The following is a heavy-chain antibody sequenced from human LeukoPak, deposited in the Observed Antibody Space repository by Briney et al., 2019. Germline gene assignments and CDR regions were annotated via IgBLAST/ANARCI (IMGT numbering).Heavy chain of an antibody. J-gene: IGHJ4*02. CDR3: TRDTDYGSATNYFDY. CDR1: GFTFHDYA. V-gene: IGHV3-43*01. Sequence: GGSLRLSCAASGFTFHDYAMHWVRQAPGKGLEWVSLISWEGDTTYYADSVRGRFTISRDNSKNSLYLQMNSLRTEDTAFYYCTRDTDYGSATNYFDYWGQGTLVSVSS. D-gene: IGHD3-10*01. CDR2: ISWEGDTT.